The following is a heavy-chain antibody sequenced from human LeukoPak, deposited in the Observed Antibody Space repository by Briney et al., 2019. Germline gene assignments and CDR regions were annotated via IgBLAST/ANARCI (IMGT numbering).Heavy chain of an antibody. CDR2: IFSSGST. J-gene: IGHJ3*02. V-gene: IGHV4-59*08. Sequence: PSETLSLTCTVSGGSISSYYWSWIRQPPGKGLEWIGYIFSSGSTNYNPSLKSRVTISVHTSKNQFSLKVSSVTAADTAVYYCARRRRGYNGYEDAFDIWGQGTMVTVSS. CDR3: ARRRRGYNGYEDAFDI. CDR1: GGSISSYY. D-gene: IGHD5-12*01.